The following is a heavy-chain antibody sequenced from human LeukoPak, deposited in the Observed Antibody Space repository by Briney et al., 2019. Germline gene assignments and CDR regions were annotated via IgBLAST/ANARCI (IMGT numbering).Heavy chain of an antibody. Sequence: GGSLRLSCAASGFTFSSHWMSWVRQVPGKGLAWVANINRDGSEEYYVDSVKCRVTISRDNAKNSLYLQMNSLRADDTAVYYCVRVLIVGSRSIFEHWGPGTLVTVSS. CDR1: GFTFSSHW. CDR3: VRVLIVGSRSIFEH. J-gene: IGHJ4*02. D-gene: IGHD2-21*01. V-gene: IGHV3-7*01. CDR2: INRDGSEE.